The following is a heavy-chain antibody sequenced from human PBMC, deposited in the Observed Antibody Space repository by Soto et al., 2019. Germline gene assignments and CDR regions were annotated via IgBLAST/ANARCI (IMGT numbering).Heavy chain of an antibody. V-gene: IGHV4-59*03. CDR2: IYYSGST. Sequence: SETLSLTCTVSGGSISSYYWSWIRQPPGKGLEWIGYIYYSGSTNYNPSLKSRVTMTEDTSTDTAYMELSSLRSEDTAVYYCATGKRYSYGPQNYYFDYWGQGTLVTVSS. J-gene: IGHJ4*02. CDR3: ATGKRYSYGPQNYYFDY. CDR1: GGSISSYY. D-gene: IGHD5-18*01.